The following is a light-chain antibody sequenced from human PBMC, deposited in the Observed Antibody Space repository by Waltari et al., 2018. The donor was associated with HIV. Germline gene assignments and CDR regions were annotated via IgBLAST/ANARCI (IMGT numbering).Light chain of an antibody. CDR2: GNT. CDR1: SSNIGAGYD. Sequence: QSVLTQPPSVSGAPGQRVTISCTGSSSNIGAGYDVRWYQQLPGTAPKLLIYGNTNRPSGVPDLFSCPQSGTSASLAITGLQADDEADYYCQSYDVSCSAIFCGGTKLTGL. V-gene: IGLV1-40*01. J-gene: IGLJ2*01. CDR3: QSYDVSCSAI.